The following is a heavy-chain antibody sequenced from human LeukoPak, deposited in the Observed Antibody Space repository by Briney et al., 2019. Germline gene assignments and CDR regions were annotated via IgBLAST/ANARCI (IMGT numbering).Heavy chain of an antibody. CDR2: ISWNSGSI. CDR1: GFTFGSYG. J-gene: IGHJ6*03. Sequence: GRYLRLYCAAYGFTFGSYGMSWVHQAPGKGLEWVSGISWNSGSIGYADSVKGRFTISRDNAKNSLYLQMNSLRAEDTALYYCAKGSSLAVAGTMGYYSYYYMDVWGKGTTVTISS. D-gene: IGHD6-19*01. V-gene: IGHV3-9*01. CDR3: AKGSSLAVAGTMGYYSYYYMDV.